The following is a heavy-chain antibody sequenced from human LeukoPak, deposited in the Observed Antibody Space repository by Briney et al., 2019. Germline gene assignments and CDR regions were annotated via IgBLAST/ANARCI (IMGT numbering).Heavy chain of an antibody. J-gene: IGHJ6*02. V-gene: IGHV3-21*01. CDR1: GFTFSSYS. D-gene: IGHD4-17*01. Sequence: GGSLRLSCAASGFTFSSYSMNWVRQAPGKGLEWVSSISSGSSYIYYADSVKGRFTISRDNAKNSLYLQMNSLRAEDTAVYYCARESGGDHYYHYGMDVWGQGTTVTVSS. CDR3: ARESGGDHYYHYGMDV. CDR2: ISSGSSYI.